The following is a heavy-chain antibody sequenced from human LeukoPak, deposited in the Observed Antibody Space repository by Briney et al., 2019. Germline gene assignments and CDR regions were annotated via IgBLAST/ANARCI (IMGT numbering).Heavy chain of an antibody. Sequence: GASVKVSCKASGYTFTGYYMHWVRQAPGQGLEWMGWISAYNGNTNYAQKLQGRVTMTTDTSTSTAYMELRSLRSDDTAVYYCAREIAAAEHAFDIWGQGTMVTVSS. J-gene: IGHJ3*02. V-gene: IGHV1-18*04. CDR2: ISAYNGNT. CDR3: AREIAAAEHAFDI. CDR1: GYTFTGYY. D-gene: IGHD6-13*01.